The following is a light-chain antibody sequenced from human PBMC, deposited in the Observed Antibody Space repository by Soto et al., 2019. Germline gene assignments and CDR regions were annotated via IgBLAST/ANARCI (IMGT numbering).Light chain of an antibody. CDR3: QQYHNWPPCT. V-gene: IGKV3-15*01. CDR2: GAS. J-gene: IGKJ2*02. Sequence: EIVMTQSPATLSVSPGERATLSCRASQSVSRDLAWYQQKPGQAPRLLLYGASTRATGVPARFSGSGSGTEFTLTISSLQSEDLAVYYCQQYHNWPPCTFGQGTKLDIK. CDR1: QSVSRD.